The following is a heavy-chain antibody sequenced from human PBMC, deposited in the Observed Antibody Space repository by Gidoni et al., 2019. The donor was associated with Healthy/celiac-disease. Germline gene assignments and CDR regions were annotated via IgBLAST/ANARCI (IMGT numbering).Heavy chain of an antibody. D-gene: IGHD5-18*01. Sequence: QILEWVSAIGTAGDPYYPGYVKGRFNISRENAKNSLYLQMNSLRAGDTAVYYCAREFFAVDTALGEGYFDLWGRGTLVTVSS. J-gene: IGHJ2*01. V-gene: IGHV3-13*05. CDR3: AREFFAVDTALGEGYFDL. CDR2: IGTAGDP.